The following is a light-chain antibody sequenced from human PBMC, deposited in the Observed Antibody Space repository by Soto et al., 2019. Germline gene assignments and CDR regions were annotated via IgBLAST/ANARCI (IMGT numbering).Light chain of an antibody. J-gene: IGKJ1*01. CDR3: RQVLRTPGT. Sequence: DIVMTQSPLSLPVTPGEPASISCRSSQSLLHSNGYNYLDWYMQKPGQSPQLLIYLGSNRASRVPDRLSGSGSGTHFTMKIRGGEELEVGVYYCRQVLRTPGTFVQGPKVEF. CDR2: LGS. CDR1: QSLLHSNGYNY. V-gene: IGKV2-28*01.